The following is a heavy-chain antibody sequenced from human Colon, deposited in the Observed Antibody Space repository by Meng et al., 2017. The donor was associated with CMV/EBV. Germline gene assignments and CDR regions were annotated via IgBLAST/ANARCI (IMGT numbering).Heavy chain of an antibody. CDR3: ASHSSYVWGSHH. CDR1: GYSFTGYY. J-gene: IGHJ1*01. D-gene: IGHD3-16*01. Sequence: QVQLVQSGAAVRRPGASVKVSCKASGYSFTGYYIHWVRQAPGQGLEWMGWMDPTTGRTDYAQKFQGTVTMTRDTSISTAYLELSRLTSDDTAVYYCASHSSYVWGSHHWGQGTLVTVSS. CDR2: MDPTTGRT. V-gene: IGHV1-2*02.